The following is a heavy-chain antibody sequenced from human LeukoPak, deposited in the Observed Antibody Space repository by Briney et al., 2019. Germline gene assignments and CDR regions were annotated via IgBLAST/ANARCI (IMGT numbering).Heavy chain of an antibody. D-gene: IGHD3-22*01. CDR2: ISSSGSTI. Sequence: QTGGSLRLSCAASGFTFSSYEMNWVRQAPGKGLEWVSYISSSGSTIYYADSVKGRFTISRDNSKNMLNLQMNSLRVEDTALYYCAKDQNYESSGYYGGFDCWGQGTLVTVSS. J-gene: IGHJ4*02. CDR1: GFTFSSYE. CDR3: AKDQNYESSGYYGGFDC. V-gene: IGHV3-48*03.